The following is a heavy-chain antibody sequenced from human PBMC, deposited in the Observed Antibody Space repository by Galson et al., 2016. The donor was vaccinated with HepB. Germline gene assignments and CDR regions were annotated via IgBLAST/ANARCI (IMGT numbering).Heavy chain of an antibody. J-gene: IGHJ4*02. CDR2: VHYTGAT. Sequence: SETLSLTCTVFGGAISSYYWNWIRQVPEKGLEWIGYVHYTGATKYNPSLKSRVTVSIDTSKNQFSLNLNSVTAADTAVYNCARVQFGELSPFDYWGQGSLVTVSS. D-gene: IGHD3-10*01. V-gene: IGHV4-59*01. CDR1: GGAISSYY. CDR3: ARVQFGELSPFDY.